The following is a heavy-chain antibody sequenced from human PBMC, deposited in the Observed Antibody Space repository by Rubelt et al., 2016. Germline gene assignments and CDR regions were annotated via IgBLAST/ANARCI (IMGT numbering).Heavy chain of an antibody. CDR3: ASRGRYYGSGSYPPRTGIVDY. CDR2: INHSGST. V-gene: IGHV4-34*01. CDR1: GGSFSGYY. Sequence: QVQLQQWGAGLLKPSETLSLTCAVYGGSFSGYYWSWISQPPGKGLEWIGEINHSGSTNYNTSRNSRVTISGYTFKIQFSLQLSSVTAADTAVYYCASRGRYYGSGSYPPRTGIVDYWGQGTLVTVSS. J-gene: IGHJ4*02. D-gene: IGHD3-10*01.